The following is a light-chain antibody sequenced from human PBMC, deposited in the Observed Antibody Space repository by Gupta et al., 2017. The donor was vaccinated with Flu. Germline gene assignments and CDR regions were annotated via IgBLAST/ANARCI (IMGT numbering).Light chain of an antibody. V-gene: IGLV1-44*01. J-gene: IGLJ3*02. CDR3: AAWDDSLNGWV. CDR1: SPNIGSNT. CDR2: SNN. Sequence: QSVLTQPPSASGTPGQRVTISCSGSSPNIGSNTVNWYQQLPGTAPKVLIHSNNQRPSGVPDRFSGSKSGTSASLAISGLQSEDEADYYCAAWDDSLNGWVFGGGTKLTVL.